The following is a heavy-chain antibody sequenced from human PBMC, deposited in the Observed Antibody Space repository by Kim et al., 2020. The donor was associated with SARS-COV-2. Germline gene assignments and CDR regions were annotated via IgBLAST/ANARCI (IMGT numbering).Heavy chain of an antibody. V-gene: IGHV1-24*01. CDR3: ATDPYGSGSLDAFDI. CDR1: GYTLTELS. J-gene: IGHJ3*02. CDR2: FDPEDGET. Sequence: ASVKVSCKVSGYTLTELSMHWVRQAPGKGLEWMGGFDPEDGETIYAQKFQGRVTMTEDTSTDTAYMELSSLRSEDTAVYYCATDPYGSGSLDAFDIWGQGTMVTVSS. D-gene: IGHD3-10*01.